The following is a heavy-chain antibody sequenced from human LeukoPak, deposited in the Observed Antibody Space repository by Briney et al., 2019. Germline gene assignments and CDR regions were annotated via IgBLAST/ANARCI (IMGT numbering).Heavy chain of an antibody. CDR2: IYYSGNT. Sequence: PSETLSLTCAVSGGSISTSNSYWGWIRRPPGKGLEWVGSIYYSGNTYYNPSLKSRVTISVDTSKNQFSLILTSVTAAHTAVYYCARQTGAGLFILPGGQGTLVTVSS. CDR1: GGSISTSNSY. CDR3: ARQTGAGLFILP. J-gene: IGHJ4*02. D-gene: IGHD3-3*01. V-gene: IGHV4-39*01.